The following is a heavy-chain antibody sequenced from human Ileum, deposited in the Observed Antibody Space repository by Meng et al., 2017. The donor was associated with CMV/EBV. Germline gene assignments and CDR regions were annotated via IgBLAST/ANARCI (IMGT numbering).Heavy chain of an antibody. D-gene: IGHD3-3*01. CDR1: GFTFDKYG. Sequence: SGFTFDKYGMVWVRQAPGKGLEWVSGINWNGGITSYADSVKGRFTISRDNAKSSLYLQVNSVGVGDTAVYYCARGLQGITIFGVVPGGGQGTLVTVSS. CDR2: INWNGGIT. J-gene: IGHJ4*02. CDR3: ARGLQGITIFGVVPG. V-gene: IGHV3-20*03.